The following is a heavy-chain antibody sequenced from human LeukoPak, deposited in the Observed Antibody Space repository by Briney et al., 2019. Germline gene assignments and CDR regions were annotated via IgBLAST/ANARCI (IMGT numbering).Heavy chain of an antibody. CDR2: IYHSGST. Sequence: PSETLSLTCTVSGGSISSSSYYWGWIRQPPGKGLEWIGSIYHSGSTYYNPSLKSRVTISVDTSKNQFSLKLSSVTAADTAVYYCAREIVGATTGNWFDPWGQGTLVTVSS. CDR3: AREIVGATTGNWFDP. CDR1: GGSISSSSYY. D-gene: IGHD1-26*01. J-gene: IGHJ5*02. V-gene: IGHV4-39*07.